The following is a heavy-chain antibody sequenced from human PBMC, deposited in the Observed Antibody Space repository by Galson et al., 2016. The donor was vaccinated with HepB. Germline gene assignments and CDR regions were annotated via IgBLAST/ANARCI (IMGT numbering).Heavy chain of an antibody. CDR2: LYSSGKT. V-gene: IGHV3-66*04. CDR3: ARQDFAGVYFDY. J-gene: IGHJ4*02. CDR1: GLSINSNY. Sequence: SLRLSCAVSGLSINSNYMTWVRQAPGKGLDWVSFLYSSGKTYYADSVKGRFTFSRDNSKNTLYLQMTSLTVDDTAVYYCARQDFAGVYFDYWGQGTLVTVSS. D-gene: IGHD7-27*01.